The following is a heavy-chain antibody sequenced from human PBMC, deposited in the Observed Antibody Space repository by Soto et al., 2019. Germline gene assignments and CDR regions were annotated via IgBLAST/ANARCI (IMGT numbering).Heavy chain of an antibody. D-gene: IGHD3-16*01. CDR3: ARVRMITATLYYYYAMDX. CDR2: INDSGST. J-gene: IGHJ6*02. Sequence: SETLSLTCAVYGGSFSTYYWSCIRRPPGKGLAWIVEINDSGSTNYNPYLKSRVTISVDTSKNQFSLKLNSVTAADTALYYCARVRMITATLYYYYAMDXWGQGTTVTVS. V-gene: IGHV4-34*01. CDR1: GGSFSTYY.